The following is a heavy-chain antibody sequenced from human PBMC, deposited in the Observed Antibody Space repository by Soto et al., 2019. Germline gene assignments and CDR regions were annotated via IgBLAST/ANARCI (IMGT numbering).Heavy chain of an antibody. J-gene: IGHJ4*02. CDR3: AVNDYLDY. CDR2: IKRISDGGTT. V-gene: IGHV3-15*01. CDR1: GFTFSNAW. Sequence: GGSLRLSCSSSGFTFSNAWMICVRHSPGKGLEWVGRIKRISDGGTTDYAAPVKGRFTISRDDSANTLYLQMNSLKTEDTAVYFCAVNDYLDYWGQGALVTVSS.